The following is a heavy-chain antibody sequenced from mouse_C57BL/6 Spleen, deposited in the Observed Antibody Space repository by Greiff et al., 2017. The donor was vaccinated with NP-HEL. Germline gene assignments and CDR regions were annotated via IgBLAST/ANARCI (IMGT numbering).Heavy chain of an antibody. CDR1: GFTFSDYG. CDR3: ASGDYYGLDY. J-gene: IGHJ2*01. D-gene: IGHD1-1*01. CDR2: ISSGSSTI. V-gene: IGHV5-17*01. Sequence: DVKLVDSGGGLVKPGGSLKLSCAASGFTFSDYGMHWVRQAPEKGLEWVAYISSGSSTIYYADTVKGRFTISRDNAKNTLFLQMTSLRSEDTAMYYCASGDYYGLDYWGQGTTLTVSS.